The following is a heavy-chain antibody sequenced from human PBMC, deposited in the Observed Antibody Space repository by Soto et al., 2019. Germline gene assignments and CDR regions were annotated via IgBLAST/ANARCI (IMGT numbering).Heavy chain of an antibody. CDR2: IIPIFGTA. D-gene: IGHD5-12*01. Sequence: SVKVSCKASGGTFSSYAISWVRQAPGQGLEWMGGIIPIFGTANYAQKFQGRVTITADESTSTAYMELRSLRSDDTAVYYCARDPGYGYNLHWFDPWGQGTLVTVSS. J-gene: IGHJ5*02. V-gene: IGHV1-69*13. CDR1: GGTFSSYA. CDR3: ARDPGYGYNLHWFDP.